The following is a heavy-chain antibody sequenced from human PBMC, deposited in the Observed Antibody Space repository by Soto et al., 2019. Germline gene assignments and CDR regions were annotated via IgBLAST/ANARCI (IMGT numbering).Heavy chain of an antibody. CDR3: ARAEVEDYYDSSGYYFDY. D-gene: IGHD3-22*01. CDR1: GYSISSGYY. Sequence: SETLSLTCTVSGYSISSGYYWGWIRQPPGKGLEWIGSIYHSGSTYYNPSLKSRVTISVDTSKNQFSLKLSSVTAADTAVYYCARAEVEDYYDSSGYYFDYWGQGTLVTVSS. J-gene: IGHJ4*02. V-gene: IGHV4-38-2*02. CDR2: IYHSGST.